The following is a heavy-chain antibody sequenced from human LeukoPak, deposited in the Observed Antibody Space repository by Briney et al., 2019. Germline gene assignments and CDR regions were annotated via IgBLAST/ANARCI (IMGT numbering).Heavy chain of an antibody. V-gene: IGHV4-59*01. CDR2: IYYSGST. J-gene: IGHJ6*03. Sequence: PSETLSLTCTVSGGSISSYYWSWIRQPPGKGLEWIGYIYYSGSTNYNPSLKSRVPISVDTSKNQFSLKLSSVTAADTAVYYRARSPTGNYYYYYMDVWGKGTTVTVSS. CDR3: ARSPTGNYYYYYMDV. D-gene: IGHD3-10*01. CDR1: GGSISSYY.